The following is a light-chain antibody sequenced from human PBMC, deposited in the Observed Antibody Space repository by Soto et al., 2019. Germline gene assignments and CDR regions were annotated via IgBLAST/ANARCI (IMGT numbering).Light chain of an antibody. Sequence: DIQLTQSPSFLSASVGDRVTITCRASQGIRDFLAWYQQKPGKDPKLLIYAASTLQAGVPTRFSGFASGTEFTLIISNLQPADSATYYCQQFNVYPLTFGGGTKVEIK. V-gene: IGKV1-9*01. CDR3: QQFNVYPLT. J-gene: IGKJ4*01. CDR1: QGIRDF. CDR2: AAS.